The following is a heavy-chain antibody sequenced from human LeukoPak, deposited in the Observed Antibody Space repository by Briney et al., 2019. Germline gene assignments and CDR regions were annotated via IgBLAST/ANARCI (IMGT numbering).Heavy chain of an antibody. V-gene: IGHV3-21*01. CDR3: ARDGPVRIAARPYYFDF. CDR2: ISSSSSYI. Sequence: PGGSLRLSCAAPGFTFSTYSMNWVRQAPGKGLEWVSSISSSSSYISSADSVKGRFTISRDNAKKSLYLQMNSLRAEDTAVYYCARDGPVRIAARPYYFDFWGQGTLVTVSS. D-gene: IGHD6-6*01. CDR1: GFTFSTYS. J-gene: IGHJ4*02.